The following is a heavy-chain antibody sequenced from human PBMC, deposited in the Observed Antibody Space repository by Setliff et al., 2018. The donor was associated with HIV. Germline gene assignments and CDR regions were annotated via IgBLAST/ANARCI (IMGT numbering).Heavy chain of an antibody. Sequence: ASVKVSCKASGGTFKSLAFNWFRQAPGQGLEWVGGIIPIFGTANYAQKFQGRVTITADESTSTAYMELSSLRSEDTAVFYCASPRDSSGYYALDYWGQGILVTVSS. D-gene: IGHD3-22*01. CDR1: GGTFKSLA. CDR3: ASPRDSSGYYALDY. V-gene: IGHV1-69*13. CDR2: IIPIFGTA. J-gene: IGHJ4*02.